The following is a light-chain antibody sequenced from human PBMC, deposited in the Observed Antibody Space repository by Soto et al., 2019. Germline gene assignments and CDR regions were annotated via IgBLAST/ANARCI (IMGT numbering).Light chain of an antibody. CDR3: CSYAGGVI. J-gene: IGLJ2*01. V-gene: IGLV2-23*02. CDR1: SSDVGSYNL. Sequence: QSALTQPASVSGSPGQSITSSCTGTSSDVGSYNLVSWYQQYPGKAPKLMIYEVTKRPSGVSDRFSGSKSGNTASLTISGLQAEDEADYYCCSYAGGVIFGGGTKLTVL. CDR2: EVT.